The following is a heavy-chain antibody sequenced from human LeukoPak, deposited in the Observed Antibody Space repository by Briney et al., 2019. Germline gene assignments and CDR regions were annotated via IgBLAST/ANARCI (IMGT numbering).Heavy chain of an antibody. CDR2: IKQDGSEK. CDR1: GFTFSDYY. D-gene: IGHD5-18*01. J-gene: IGHJ4*02. V-gene: IGHV3-7*01. Sequence: GGSLRLSCAASGFTFSDYYMSWIRQAPGKGLEWVANIKQDGSEKYYVDSVKGRFTISRDNAKNSLYLQMNFLRAEDTAVYYCARDSPERGYSYGPLDNYFDYWGQGTLVTVSS. CDR3: ARDSPERGYSYGPLDNYFDY.